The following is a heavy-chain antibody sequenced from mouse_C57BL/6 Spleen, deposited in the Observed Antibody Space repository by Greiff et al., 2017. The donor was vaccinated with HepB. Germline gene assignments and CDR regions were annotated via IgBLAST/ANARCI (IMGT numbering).Heavy chain of an antibody. CDR3: ARSAVPTLPLDY. V-gene: IGHV1-42*01. J-gene: IGHJ2*01. D-gene: IGHD5-1*01. CDR2: INPSTGGT. Sequence: EVQLQESGPELVKPGASVKISCKASGYSFTGYYMNWVKQSPEKSLEWIGEINPSTGGTTYNQKFKAKATLTVDKSSSTAYMQLKSLTSEDSAVYYCARSAVPTLPLDYWGQGTTLTVAS. CDR1: GYSFTGYY.